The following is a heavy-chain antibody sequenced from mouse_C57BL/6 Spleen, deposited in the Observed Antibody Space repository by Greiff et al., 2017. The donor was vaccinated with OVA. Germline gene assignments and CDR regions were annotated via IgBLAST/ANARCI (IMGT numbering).Heavy chain of an antibody. V-gene: IGHV5-9-1*02. CDR3: TRDWGVYAMDY. D-gene: IGHD4-1*01. J-gene: IGHJ4*01. CDR1: GFTFSSYA. Sequence: EVELVESGEGLVKPGGSLKLSCAASGFTFSSYAMSWVRQTPEKRLEWVAYISSGGDYIYYADTVKGRFTISRDNARNTLYLQMSSLKSEDTAMYYCTRDWGVYAMDYWGQGTSVTVSS. CDR2: ISSGGDYI.